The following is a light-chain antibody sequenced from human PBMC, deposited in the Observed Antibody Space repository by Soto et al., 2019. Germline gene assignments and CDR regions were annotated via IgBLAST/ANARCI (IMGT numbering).Light chain of an antibody. CDR2: GAS. CDR3: QHYNDWPPTWT. J-gene: IGKJ1*01. Sequence: ELVMTQSPATLSVSPGERATLSCRASPSVSSKLAWYQQKPGQAPRVLIYGASTRATGIPARFSGSGSGTESTLTISSLQSEAFAVAYCQHYNDWPPTWTFGQGTRVEIK. CDR1: PSVSSK. V-gene: IGKV3-15*01.